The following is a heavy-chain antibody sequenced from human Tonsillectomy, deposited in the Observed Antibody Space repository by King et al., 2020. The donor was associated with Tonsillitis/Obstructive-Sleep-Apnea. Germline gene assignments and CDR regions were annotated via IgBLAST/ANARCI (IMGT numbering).Heavy chain of an antibody. CDR2: ISYDGTNK. CDR1: GFTFRTYT. J-gene: IGHJ4*02. CDR3: VRESRTYYDILTGLYFDY. Sequence: VQLVESGGGVVQPGRSLRLSCAASGFTFRTYTMHWVRQAPGKGLEWVAVISYDGTNKYYADSVKGRFTISRDNSKNTLYLQMNSLRTEDTAVYYCVRESRTYYDILTGLYFDYWGQGTLVTVPS. V-gene: IGHV3-30*01. D-gene: IGHD3-9*01.